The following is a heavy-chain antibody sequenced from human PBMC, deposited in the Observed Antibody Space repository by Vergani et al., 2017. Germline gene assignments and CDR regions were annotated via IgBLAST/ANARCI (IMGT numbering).Heavy chain of an antibody. V-gene: IGHV4-39*01. CDR3: ARAGGIAAAGTDYFDY. CDR2: IYYSGST. D-gene: IGHD6-13*01. J-gene: IGHJ4*02. CDR1: GGSISSSSYY. Sequence: QLQLQESGPGLVKPSETLSLTCTVSGGSISSSSYYWGWIRQPPGKGLEWIGSIYYSGSTYYNPSLKSRVTISVDTSKNQFSLKLSSVTAADTAVYYCARAGGIAAAGTDYFDYWGQGTLVTVSS.